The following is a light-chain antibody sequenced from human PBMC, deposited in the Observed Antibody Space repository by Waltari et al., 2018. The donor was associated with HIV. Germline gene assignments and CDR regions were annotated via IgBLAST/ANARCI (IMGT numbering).Light chain of an antibody. CDR1: SSDVGSYKL. J-gene: IGLJ2*01. CDR2: EVS. Sequence: QSALTQPASVSGSPGQSITISCTGTSSDVGSYKLVSWYQQHPGKAPKLMIYEVSKRPSGVSNRFSGSQSGNTASLTISGLHAEDEADYYCCSYAGSSTVVFGGGTKLTVL. CDR3: CSYAGSSTVV. V-gene: IGLV2-23*02.